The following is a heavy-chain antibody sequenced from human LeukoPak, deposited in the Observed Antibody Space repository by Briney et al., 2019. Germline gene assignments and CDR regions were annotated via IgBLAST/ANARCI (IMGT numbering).Heavy chain of an antibody. V-gene: IGHV3-7*01. D-gene: IGHD3-3*01. J-gene: IGHJ4*02. CDR2: IKQGGSEK. CDR3: ARVPTYYDFWSGTIYYFDY. Sequence: PGGSLRLSCAASGFTFSSYWMSWVRQAPGKGLEWVANIKQGGSEKYYVDSVKGRFTISRDNAKNSLYLQMNSLRAEDTAVYYCARVPTYYDFWSGTIYYFDYWGQGTLVTVSS. CDR1: GFTFSSYW.